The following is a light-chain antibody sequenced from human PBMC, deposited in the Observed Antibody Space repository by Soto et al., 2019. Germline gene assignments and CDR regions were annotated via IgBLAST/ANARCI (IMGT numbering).Light chain of an antibody. Sequence: EIVLTQSPGTLSLSPGERATLSCRASQSVSSSYLAWYQQKPGQAPRLLIYGASSRATGIPDRFSGSRSGTDFTLTISRLEPVESAVYYCQQYGSSPFTFGQGTRLEI. V-gene: IGKV3-20*01. CDR1: QSVSSSY. CDR2: GAS. CDR3: QQYGSSPFT. J-gene: IGKJ5*01.